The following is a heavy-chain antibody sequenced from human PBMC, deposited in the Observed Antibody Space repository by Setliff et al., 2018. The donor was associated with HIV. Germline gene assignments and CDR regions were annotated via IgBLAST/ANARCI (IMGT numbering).Heavy chain of an antibody. D-gene: IGHD3-22*01. CDR1: GFTFNSYW. V-gene: IGHV3-7*03. J-gene: IGHJ4*02. CDR2: IKYDSREI. Sequence: GSLRLSCAASGFTFNSYWMSWVRQAPGKGLEWVANIKYDSREIYYVDSVKGRFTLSRDNARNSLYLQMNSLKAEDTAVYYCARAYNVYDYRFDSSGYDYWGQGTLVTVSS. CDR3: ARAYNVYDYRFDSSGYDY.